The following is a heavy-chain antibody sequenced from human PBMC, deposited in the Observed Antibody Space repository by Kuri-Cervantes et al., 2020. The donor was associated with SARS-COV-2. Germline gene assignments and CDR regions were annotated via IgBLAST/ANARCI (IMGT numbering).Heavy chain of an antibody. J-gene: IGHJ3*02. CDR2: IMQDGSET. CDR1: GFRFSSYW. V-gene: IGHV3-7*01. CDR3: AKGTPEYQLRAFDI. D-gene: IGHD2-2*01. Sequence: GESLKISCAASGFRFSSYWMTWVRQAPGKGLEWVANIMQDGSETYYVDSVEGRFTISRDNAKKSLYLQMNSLRAEDTALYYCAKGTPEYQLRAFDIWGQGTMVTVSS.